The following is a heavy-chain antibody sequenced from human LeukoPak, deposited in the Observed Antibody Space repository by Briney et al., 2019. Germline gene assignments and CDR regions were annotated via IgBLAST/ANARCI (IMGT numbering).Heavy chain of an antibody. J-gene: IGHJ5*02. D-gene: IGHD5-12*01. CDR1: GFTFAHYG. Sequence: GGSLRLSCAASGFTFAHYGVQWVRQAPGKGLEWVAAIAFDGRRKFYTNSVKGRFTISRDNSNNILFLQMSDLRTEDTALYYCARDRLYTGYDPVLDLWGQGTPVTVSS. V-gene: IGHV3-30*03. CDR2: IAFDGRRK. CDR3: ARDRLYTGYDPVLDL.